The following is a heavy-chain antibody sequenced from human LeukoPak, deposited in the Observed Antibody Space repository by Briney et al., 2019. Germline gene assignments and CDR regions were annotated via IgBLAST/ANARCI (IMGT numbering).Heavy chain of an antibody. V-gene: IGHV1-69*01. J-gene: IGHJ1*01. CDR2: TIPIFGTA. D-gene: IGHD2-15*01. CDR3: ARAYCSGGSCYPEYFQH. Sequence: SVKVSCKASGGTFSSYAISWVRQAPGQGLEWMGGTIPIFGTANYAQKFQGRVTITADESTSTAYMELSSLRSEDTAVYYCARAYCSGGSCYPEYFQHWGQGTLVTVSS. CDR1: GGTFSSYA.